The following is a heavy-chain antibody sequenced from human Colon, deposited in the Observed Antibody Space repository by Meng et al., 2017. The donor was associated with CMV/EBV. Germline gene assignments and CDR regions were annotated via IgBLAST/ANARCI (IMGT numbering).Heavy chain of an antibody. V-gene: IGHV4-39*07. CDR3: ARMALHWYFDL. D-gene: IGHD5-24*01. J-gene: IGHJ2*01. Sequence: QVQLQELGQGRGKPLETLSLTCTVSGNSISGRSYYWGWIRQPPGKGLEWIASIYYTGNDYHNPSLKSRVTISIDTSNNQFSLRLTSVTAADTAVYYCARMALHWYFDLWGRGTLVTASS. CDR2: IYYTGND. CDR1: GNSISGRSYY.